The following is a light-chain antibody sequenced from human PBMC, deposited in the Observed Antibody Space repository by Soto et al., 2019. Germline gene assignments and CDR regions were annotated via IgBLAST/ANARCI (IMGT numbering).Light chain of an antibody. CDR3: SSYTSSNTLYV. J-gene: IGLJ1*01. CDR1: SSDVGGYNY. V-gene: IGLV2-14*04. Sequence: SPGQSITISCTGTSSDVGGYNYVSWYQQHPGKAPKLMIYDVNNRPSGVSDRFSGSKSGNTASLTISGLQAEDEADYFCSSYTSSNTLYVLGAGTRSPS. CDR2: DVN.